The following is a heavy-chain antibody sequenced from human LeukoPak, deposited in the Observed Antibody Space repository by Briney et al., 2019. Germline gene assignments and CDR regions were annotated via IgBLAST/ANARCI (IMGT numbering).Heavy chain of an antibody. V-gene: IGHV3-23*01. CDR2: ISGSGGST. Sequence: GGSLRLSCAASGFTFSSYAMSWVRQAPGKGLEWVSAISGSGGSTYYADSVKGRFTISRDNSKNTLYLQMNSLRAEDTAVYYCLAARHRRGLAAAGGFDYWGQGTLVTVSP. CDR3: LAARHRRGLAAAGGFDY. J-gene: IGHJ4*02. CDR1: GFTFSSYA. D-gene: IGHD6-13*01.